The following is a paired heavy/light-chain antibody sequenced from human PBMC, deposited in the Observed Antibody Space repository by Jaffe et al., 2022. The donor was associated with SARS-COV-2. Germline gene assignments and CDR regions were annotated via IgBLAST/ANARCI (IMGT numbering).Heavy chain of an antibody. Sequence: EVQLVESGGGLVQPGRSLRLSCAASGFTFDDYAMHWVRQAPGKGLEWVSGISWNSGSIGYADSVKGRFTISRDNAKNSLYLQMNSLRAEDTALYYCAKDIGVGRYYDILTGLSGGMDVWGQGTTVTVSS. D-gene: IGHD3-9*01. CDR2: ISWNSGSI. CDR1: GFTFDDYA. CDR3: AKDIGVGRYYDILTGLSGGMDV. V-gene: IGHV3-9*01. J-gene: IGHJ6*02.
Light chain of an antibody. J-gene: IGKJ1*01. CDR1: QSVSSN. V-gene: IGKV3-15*01. CDR2: GAS. Sequence: EIVMTQSPATLSVSPGERATLSCRASQSVSSNLAWYQQKPGQAPRLLIYGASTRATGIPARFSGSGSGTEFTLTISSLQSEDFAVYYCQQYNKRPETFGQGTKVEIK. CDR3: QQYNKRPET.